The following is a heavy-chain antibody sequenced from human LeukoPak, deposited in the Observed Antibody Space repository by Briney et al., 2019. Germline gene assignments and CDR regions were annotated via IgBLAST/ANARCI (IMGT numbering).Heavy chain of an antibody. J-gene: IGHJ4*02. D-gene: IGHD6-19*01. V-gene: IGHV3-7*03. CDR1: GFTFSSYW. CDR3: ARDSEYSSGWSPPYYFDY. CDR2: IKQDGSEK. Sequence: GGSLRLSCAASGFTFSSYWMSWVRQAPGKWLEWVANIKQDGSEKYYVDSVKGRFTISRDNAKNSLYLQMNSLRAEDTAVYYCARDSEYSSGWSPPYYFDYWGQGTLVTVSS.